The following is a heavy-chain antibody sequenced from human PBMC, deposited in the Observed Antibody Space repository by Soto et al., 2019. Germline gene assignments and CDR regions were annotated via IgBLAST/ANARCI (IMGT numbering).Heavy chain of an antibody. V-gene: IGHV3-23*01. CDR2: TSGSSGST. Sequence: GGSLRLSCAASGFTFSSYAMSWVRQAPGKGLEWVSSTSGSSGSTYYADSVKGRFTISRDNSKNTLYLQMNSLRVEDTAVYYCAKGGAAAATTGYFDYWGQGTLVTVSS. J-gene: IGHJ4*02. CDR3: AKGGAAAATTGYFDY. CDR1: GFTFSSYA. D-gene: IGHD6-13*01.